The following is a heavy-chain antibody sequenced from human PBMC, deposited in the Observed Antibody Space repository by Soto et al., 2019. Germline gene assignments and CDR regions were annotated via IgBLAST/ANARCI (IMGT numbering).Heavy chain of an antibody. Sequence: QVQLVQSGAEVKKPGASVKVSCKASGYSFTTYYMHWVRQAPGQGLEWMGMINPSGGSTSYAQKFQGVVPMTSDTSTSTVYMELSSLRSEDTAVYYCARNDKSGLDYWGQGTLVTVSS. D-gene: IGHD1-1*01. J-gene: IGHJ4*02. V-gene: IGHV1-46*01. CDR1: GYSFTTYY. CDR3: ARNDKSGLDY. CDR2: INPSGGST.